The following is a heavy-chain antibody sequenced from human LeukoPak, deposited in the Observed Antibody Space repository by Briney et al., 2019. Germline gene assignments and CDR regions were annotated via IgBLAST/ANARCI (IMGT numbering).Heavy chain of an antibody. D-gene: IGHD1-1*01. CDR3: APRPASNGGLYDS. J-gene: IGHJ4*02. V-gene: IGHV3-66*01. CDR1: GYTVSDKP. Sequence: GGSLRLSCAASGYTVSDKPMTWVRQAAGKGLEWVSVIYSDGSTYYSESVKGRFYISRDNSKNTLYLQMNSLGAAATAVYYCAPRPASNGGLYDSGAQGPLVTFS. CDR2: IYSDGST.